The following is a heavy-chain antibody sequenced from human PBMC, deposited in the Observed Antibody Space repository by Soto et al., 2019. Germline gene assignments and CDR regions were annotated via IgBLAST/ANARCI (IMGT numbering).Heavy chain of an antibody. Sequence: SETLSLTCTVSGGSISSYYWSWIRQPPGKGLEWIGYIYYSGSTNYNPSLKSRVTISVDTSKNQFSLKMSSVTAADTAVYYCARLATRYYFDYWGQGTLVT. CDR3: ARLATRYYFDY. CDR2: IYYSGST. D-gene: IGHD1-1*01. J-gene: IGHJ4*02. CDR1: GGSISSYY. V-gene: IGHV4-59*01.